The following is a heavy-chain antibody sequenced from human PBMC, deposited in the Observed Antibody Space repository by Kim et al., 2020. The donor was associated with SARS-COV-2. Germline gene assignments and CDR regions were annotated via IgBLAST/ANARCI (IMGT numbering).Heavy chain of an antibody. CDR3: SRDNYGLDV. Sequence: GGSLRLSCAASGFSFTDYYMDWVRQAPGKGLEWVGRIRHKARGRTTEYAPFVKGRFIISRDDSKSSMYLQMNSLKSEDTAVYYCSRDNYGLDVWGRGTAVTV. J-gene: IGHJ6*02. V-gene: IGHV3-72*01. CDR1: GFSFTDYY. CDR2: IRHKARGRTT.